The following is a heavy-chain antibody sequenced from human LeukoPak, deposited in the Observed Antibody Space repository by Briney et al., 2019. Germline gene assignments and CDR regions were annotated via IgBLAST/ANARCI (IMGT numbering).Heavy chain of an antibody. D-gene: IGHD2-2*02. Sequence: GGSLTLSCAASGFTFSSYGMHWVRQARGKGLEWVAVIWYDGSNKYYADSVKGRFTISRDNSKNTLYLQMNSLRAEDTAVYYCARDVGIVVVPAAIPYYYYYGMDVWGQGTTVTVSS. CDR3: ARDVGIVVVPAAIPYYYYYGMDV. CDR2: IWYDGSNK. V-gene: IGHV3-33*01. J-gene: IGHJ6*02. CDR1: GFTFSSYG.